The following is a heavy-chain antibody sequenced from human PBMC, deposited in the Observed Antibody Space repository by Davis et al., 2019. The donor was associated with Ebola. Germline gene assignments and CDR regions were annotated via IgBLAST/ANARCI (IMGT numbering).Heavy chain of an antibody. V-gene: IGHV4-4*02. CDR3: ARGTLAIVVVPAAPARGAFDI. Sequence: PSETLSLTCAVSGGSISSSNWWSWVRQPPGKGLEWIGEIYHSGSTNYNPSLKSRVTISVDKSKNQFSLKLSSVTAADTAVYYCARGTLAIVVVPAAPARGAFDIWGQGTMVTVSS. CDR1: GGSISSSNW. J-gene: IGHJ3*02. CDR2: IYHSGST. D-gene: IGHD2-2*01.